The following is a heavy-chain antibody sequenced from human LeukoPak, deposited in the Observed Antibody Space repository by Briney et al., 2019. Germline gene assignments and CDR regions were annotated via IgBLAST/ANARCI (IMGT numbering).Heavy chain of an antibody. CDR3: AKDLLYSSSSSSAFDI. D-gene: IGHD6-13*01. V-gene: IGHV3-30*18. Sequence: GGSLRLSCAASGFTFSSYGMHWVRQAPGKGLEWVAVISYDGSNKYYADSVKGRFTISRDNSKNTLHLQMNSLRAEDTAVYYCAKDLLYSSSSSSAFDIWGQGTMVTVSS. CDR1: GFTFSSYG. CDR2: ISYDGSNK. J-gene: IGHJ3*02.